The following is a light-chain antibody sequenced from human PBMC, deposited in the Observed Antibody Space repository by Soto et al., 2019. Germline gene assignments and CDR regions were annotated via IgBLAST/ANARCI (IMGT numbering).Light chain of an antibody. J-gene: IGLJ2*01. V-gene: IGLV7-46*01. Sequence: QAVVTQEPSLTVSPGGTVTLTCGSSTGAVTSSHYPYWLQQKPGQAPRTLIYDTNNKHSWTPARFSGSLLGGKAALTLSGAQPEDEAEYYCLLSYNGPMVFGGGTKLTVL. CDR2: DTN. CDR3: LLSYNGPMV. CDR1: TGAVTSSHY.